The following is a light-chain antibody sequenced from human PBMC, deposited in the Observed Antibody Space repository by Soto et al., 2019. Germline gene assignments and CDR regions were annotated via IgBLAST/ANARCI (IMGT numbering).Light chain of an antibody. CDR2: EVT. CDR1: SSDVGGYNY. CDR3: SSYTSSGTVL. Sequence: QSVLTQPASVSGSPGQSITISCTGTSSDVGGYNYVCWYQQHPGKAPKLIIYEVTNRPSGVSHRFSGSKSGNTASLSISGRQAEDEADYYCSSYTSSGTVLFGGGTKLTVL. V-gene: IGLV2-14*03. J-gene: IGLJ2*01.